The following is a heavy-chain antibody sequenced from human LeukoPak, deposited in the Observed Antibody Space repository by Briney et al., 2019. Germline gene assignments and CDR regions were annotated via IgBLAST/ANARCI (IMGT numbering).Heavy chain of an antibody. CDR2: ISSSSSYI. D-gene: IGHD3-3*01. J-gene: IGHJ4*02. Sequence: GGSLRLSCAASGFTFSSYSMNWVRQAPGKGLEWVSSISSSSSYIYYADSVKGRFTISRDNAKNSLYLQMNSLRAEDTAVYYCARMARQYSDDFWSGYCPLWGQGTLVTVSS. CDR1: GFTFSSYS. V-gene: IGHV3-21*01. CDR3: ARMARQYSDDFWSGYCPL.